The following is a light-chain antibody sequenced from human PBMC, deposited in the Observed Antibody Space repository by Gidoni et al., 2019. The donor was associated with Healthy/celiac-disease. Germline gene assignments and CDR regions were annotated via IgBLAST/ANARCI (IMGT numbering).Light chain of an antibody. V-gene: IGKV3-20*01. Sequence: EIVLTQSPGTLSLSPGERATLSCRPSQSVSSSYLAWYQQKPGQAPRLLIYGASSRATGIPDRFSGSGSGTDFTLTISRLEPEDFAVYYCQQYGSSLTWTFGQXTKVEIK. CDR2: GAS. CDR1: QSVSSSY. J-gene: IGKJ1*01. CDR3: QQYGSSLTWT.